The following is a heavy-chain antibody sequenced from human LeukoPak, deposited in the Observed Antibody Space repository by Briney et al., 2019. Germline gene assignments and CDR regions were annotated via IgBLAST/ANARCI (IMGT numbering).Heavy chain of an antibody. CDR3: ARTDCSSTSCPLGAFDI. D-gene: IGHD2-2*01. V-gene: IGHV1-69*13. Sequence: VASVKVSCKSSGGTFSSYAISWVRQAPGQGLEWMGGIIPIFGTANYAQKFQGRVTITADESTSTAYMELSSLRSEDTAVYYCARTDCSSTSCPLGAFDIWGQGTMVTVSS. J-gene: IGHJ3*02. CDR1: GGTFSSYA. CDR2: IIPIFGTA.